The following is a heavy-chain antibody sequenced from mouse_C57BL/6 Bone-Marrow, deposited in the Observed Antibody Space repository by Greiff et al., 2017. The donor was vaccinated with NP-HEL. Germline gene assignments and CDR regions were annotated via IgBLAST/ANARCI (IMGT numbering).Heavy chain of an antibody. J-gene: IGHJ4*01. Sequence: QVQLQQPGAELVKPGASVKLSCKASGYTFTSYWMQWVKQRPGQGLEWIGEIDPSDSYTNYNQKFKGKATLTVDTSSSTAYMQLSSLTSEDSAVYDCARIYDGYPYAMDYWGQGTSVTVSS. V-gene: IGHV1-50*01. CDR3: ARIYDGYPYAMDY. CDR1: GYTFTSYW. D-gene: IGHD2-3*01. CDR2: IDPSDSYT.